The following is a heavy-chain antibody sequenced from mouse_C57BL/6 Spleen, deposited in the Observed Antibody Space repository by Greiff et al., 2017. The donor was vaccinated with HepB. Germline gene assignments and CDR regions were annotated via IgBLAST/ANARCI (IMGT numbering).Heavy chain of an antibody. V-gene: IGHV3-1*01. CDR2: ISYSGST. CDR1: GYSITSGYD. D-gene: IGHD2-2*01. CDR3: ARRGYDGYFDV. Sequence: EVQLVESGPGMVKPSQSLSLTCTVTGYSITSGYDWHWIRHFPGNKLEWMGYISYSGSTNYNPSLKSRISITHDTSKNHFFLKLNSVTTEDTATYYCARRGYDGYFDVWGTGTTVTVSS. J-gene: IGHJ1*03.